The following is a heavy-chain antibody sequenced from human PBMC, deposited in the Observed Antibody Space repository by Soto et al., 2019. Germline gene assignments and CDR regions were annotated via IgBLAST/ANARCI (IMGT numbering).Heavy chain of an antibody. D-gene: IGHD3-10*01. CDR3: AKDNGNYGSGSFSH. CDR1: GFTFGSYA. V-gene: IGHV3-23*01. J-gene: IGHJ4*02. Sequence: EVQLLESGGGLVQPGGSLRLSCAASGFTFGSYAMSWFGQAPGKGLEGVSLIGGTGDSSEYANSVKGRFTISRDYSKTTVFLQMNSLRAEDTAVYFCAKDNGNYGSGSFSHWGQGTLVTVSS. CDR2: IGGTGDSS.